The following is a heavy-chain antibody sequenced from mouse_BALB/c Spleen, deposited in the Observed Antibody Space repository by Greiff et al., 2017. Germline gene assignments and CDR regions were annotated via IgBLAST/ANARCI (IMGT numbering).Heavy chain of an antibody. CDR1: GFTFSSYA. Sequence: EVKLVESGGGLVKPGGSLKLSCAASGFTFSSYAMSWVRQTPEKRLEWVATISSGGSYTYYPDSVKGRFTISRDNAKNTLYLQMSSLRSEDTAMYYCARHEDYPWFAYWGQGTRVTGAA. CDR3: ARHEDYPWFAY. V-gene: IGHV5-9-3*01. J-gene: IGHJ3*01. CDR2: ISSGGSYT. D-gene: IGHD2-4*01.